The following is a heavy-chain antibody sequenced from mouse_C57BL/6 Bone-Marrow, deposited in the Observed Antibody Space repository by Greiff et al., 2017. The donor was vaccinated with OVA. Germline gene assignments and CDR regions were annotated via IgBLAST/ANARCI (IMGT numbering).Heavy chain of an antibody. D-gene: IGHD1-1*01. V-gene: IGHV1-80*01. CDR1: GYAFSSYW. Sequence: VQLQESGAELVKPGASVKISCKASGYAFSSYWMNWVKQRPGKGLEWIGQIYPGDGDTNYNGKFKGKATLTADKSSSTAYMQLSSLTSEDSAVYFCAREKGFYGSSLYAMDYWGQGTSVTVSS. J-gene: IGHJ4*01. CDR3: AREKGFYGSSLYAMDY. CDR2: IYPGDGDT.